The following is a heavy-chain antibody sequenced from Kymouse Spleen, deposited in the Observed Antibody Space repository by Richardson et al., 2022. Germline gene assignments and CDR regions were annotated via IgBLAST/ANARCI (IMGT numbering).Heavy chain of an antibody. V-gene: IGHV4-34*01. CDR2: INHSGST. CDR1: GGSFSGYY. Sequence: QVQLQQWGAGLLKPSETLSLTCAVYGGSFSGYYWSWIRQPPGKGLEWIGEINHSGSTNYNPSLKSRVTISVDTSKNQFSLKLSSVTAADTAVYYCARGGRGIAAAGFDYWGQGTLVTVSS. CDR3: ARGGRGIAAAGFDY. D-gene: IGHD6-13*01. J-gene: IGHJ4*02.